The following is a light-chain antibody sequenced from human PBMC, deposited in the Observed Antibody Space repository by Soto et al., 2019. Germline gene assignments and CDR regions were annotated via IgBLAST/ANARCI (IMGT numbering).Light chain of an antibody. CDR1: QSVNSNY. J-gene: IGKJ1*01. Sequence: EIVLTQSPGTLSLSPGDRATLSCRASQSVNSNYLAWYQRKPGQAPRLLIYGASNRATDIPYRFSASGSGTDLTLTITRLEAEDFAVYYCQQYDSTPPTFGQGTKGEVK. CDR2: GAS. V-gene: IGKV3-20*01. CDR3: QQYDSTPPT.